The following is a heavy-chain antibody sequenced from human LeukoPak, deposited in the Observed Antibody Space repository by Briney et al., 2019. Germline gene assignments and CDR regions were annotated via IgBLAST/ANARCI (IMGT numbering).Heavy chain of an antibody. CDR1: GGSISSSNYY. V-gene: IGHV4-39*07. CDR3: VREVPPGT. Sequence: SETLSLTCIVSGGSISSSNYYWGWIRQPPGKGLEWIGTIYYTGSTYYNPSLKSRVTISVDTSKNQFSLKLSSVTAADTAVYYCVREVPPGTWGQGTLVTVSS. D-gene: IGHD1-1*01. J-gene: IGHJ5*02. CDR2: IYYTGST.